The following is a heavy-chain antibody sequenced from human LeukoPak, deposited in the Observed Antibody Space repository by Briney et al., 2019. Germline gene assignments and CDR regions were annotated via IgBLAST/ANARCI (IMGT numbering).Heavy chain of an antibody. CDR1: GFTFSSYA. Sequence: PGGSLRLSCAASGFTFSSYAMHWVRQAPGKGLEWVAVISYDGSNKYYADSVKGRFTISRDNSKNTLYLQMNSLRAEDTAVYYCARDGGGYGTYWGQGTLVTVSS. D-gene: IGHD3-16*01. V-gene: IGHV3-30-3*01. CDR3: ARDGGGYGTY. CDR2: ISYDGSNK. J-gene: IGHJ4*02.